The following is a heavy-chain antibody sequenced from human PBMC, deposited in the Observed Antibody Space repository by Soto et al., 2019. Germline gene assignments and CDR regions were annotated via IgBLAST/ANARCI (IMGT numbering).Heavy chain of an antibody. CDR2: IKQDGSEK. J-gene: IGHJ4*02. Sequence: EVQLVESGGGLVQPGGSLRLSCAASGFTFGSYWMSWVRQAPGKGLEWVANIKQDGSEKYYVDSVKGRFTISRDNAKNSLYLQMNSRRAEDTAVYYCARGFYSSGWTPFDYWGQGTLVTVSS. CDR3: ARGFYSSGWTPFDY. CDR1: GFTFGSYW. V-gene: IGHV3-7*01. D-gene: IGHD6-19*01.